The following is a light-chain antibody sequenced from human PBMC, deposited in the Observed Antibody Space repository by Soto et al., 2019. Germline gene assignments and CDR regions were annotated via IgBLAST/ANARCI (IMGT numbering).Light chain of an antibody. J-gene: IGLJ1*01. CDR2: SND. CDR1: RSNIGSNN. CDR3: AAWDDSLNGVYV. V-gene: IGLV1-44*01. Sequence: QAVVTQPPSASGTPGQRVTISCSGSRSNIGSNNVYWYQQLPGTAPKLLIYSNDKRPSGVPDRFSGSKSGTSAPLAITGLQSEDEADYYCAAWDDSLNGVYVFGPGTKLTVL.